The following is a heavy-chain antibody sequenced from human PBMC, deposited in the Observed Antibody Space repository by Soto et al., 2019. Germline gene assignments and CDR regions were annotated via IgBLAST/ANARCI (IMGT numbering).Heavy chain of an antibody. Sequence: QVQLVESGGGVVQPGRSLRLSCAASGFSISRSAMHWVRQAPGKGLEWVAVIAYDGSNRWYADSAKGRFTISRDNSKNTVYLQMSSLRGEDTAVYYCARDLKEGNDNVNWFAPWGQGTLVTVSS. V-gene: IGHV3-30*04. D-gene: IGHD1-1*01. CDR3: ARDLKEGNDNVNWFAP. CDR1: GFSISRSA. CDR2: IAYDGSNR. J-gene: IGHJ5*02.